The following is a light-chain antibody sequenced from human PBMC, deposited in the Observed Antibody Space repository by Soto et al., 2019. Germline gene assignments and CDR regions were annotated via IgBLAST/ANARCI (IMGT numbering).Light chain of an antibody. CDR1: QSLLHSNGYNY. CDR2: LGS. CDR3: MQALQTPPWT. V-gene: IGKV2-28*01. J-gene: IGKJ1*01. Sequence: DIVMTQSPLSLPVTPGEPASISCRSSQSLLHSNGYNYLDWYLQKPGQSPQLLIYLGSNRASGITDRFSGSGSGTDFTLKISRVEAEDVRVYYCMQALQTPPWTFGQGTKVEIK.